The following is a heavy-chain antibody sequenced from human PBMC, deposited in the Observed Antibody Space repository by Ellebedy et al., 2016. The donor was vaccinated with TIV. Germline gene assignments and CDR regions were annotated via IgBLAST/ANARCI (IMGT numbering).Heavy chain of an antibody. Sequence: GESLKISCAASGFPFTGFSMSWVRQAPGKGLEWVAHIMENGYERYYVDSVKGRFTISRDNAKNSVYLQMNSLRADDTAVFYCVRIAFNYAMDSWGQGTLVTVSS. J-gene: IGHJ5*01. D-gene: IGHD2-2*01. V-gene: IGHV3-7*01. CDR2: IMENGYER. CDR1: GFPFTGFS. CDR3: VRIAFNYAMDS.